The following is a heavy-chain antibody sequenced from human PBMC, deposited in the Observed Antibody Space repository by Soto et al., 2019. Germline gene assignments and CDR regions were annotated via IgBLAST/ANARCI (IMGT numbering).Heavy chain of an antibody. Sequence: ASVKVSCKASGYTFTSYAMHWVRLAPGQRLEWMGWINAGNGNTKYSQKFRGRVTITRDTSASTAYMELRSLRSDDTAVYYCARVSYSKYSMGYYYYYYGMDVWGQGTTVTVSS. CDR1: GYTFTSYA. V-gene: IGHV1-3*01. CDR2: INAGNGNT. J-gene: IGHJ6*02. CDR3: ARVSYSKYSMGYYYYYYGMDV. D-gene: IGHD4-4*01.